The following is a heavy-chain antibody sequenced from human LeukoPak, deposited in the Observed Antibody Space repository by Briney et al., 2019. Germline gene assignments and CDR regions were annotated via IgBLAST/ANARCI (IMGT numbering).Heavy chain of an antibody. V-gene: IGHV3-30*04. CDR2: ISYDGSNK. D-gene: IGHD6-19*01. J-gene: IGHJ1*01. Sequence: GGSLRLSCAASGFTFSSYAMHWVRQAPGKGLEWVAVISYDGSNKYYADSVKGRFTISRDNSKNTLYLQMNSLRAEDTAVYYCARGGKRAVAGTRSPQYFQHWGQGTLVTVSS. CDR3: ARGGKRAVAGTRSPQYFQH. CDR1: GFTFSSYA.